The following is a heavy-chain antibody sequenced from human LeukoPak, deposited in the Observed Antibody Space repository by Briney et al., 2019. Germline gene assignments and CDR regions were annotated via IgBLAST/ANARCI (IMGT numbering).Heavy chain of an antibody. Sequence: GESLRISCKGSGYSFTNYWITWVRQMPGKGLEWMGRIDPSDSYTNYSPSFRGQVTISADKSINTAYLQWSSLKASDTAMYYCARQTGGGNYAYYFFLVVWGQGTTVTVSS. CDR2: IDPSDSYT. D-gene: IGHD2-8*02. CDR3: ARQTGGGNYAYYFFLVV. V-gene: IGHV5-10-1*01. J-gene: IGHJ6*02. CDR1: GYSFTNYW.